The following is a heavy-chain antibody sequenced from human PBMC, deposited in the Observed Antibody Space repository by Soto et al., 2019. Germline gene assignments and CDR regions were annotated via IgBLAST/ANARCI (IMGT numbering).Heavy chain of an antibody. Sequence: QVQLVESGGGVVQPGRSLRLSCAASGFTFSSYAMHWVRQAPGKGLEWVAVISYDGSNKYYADSVKGRFTISRDNSKNTLYLQMNSLRAEDTAVYYCARDRAADFAWLLYSTLDYWGQGTLVTVSS. D-gene: IGHD3-9*01. CDR2: ISYDGSNK. V-gene: IGHV3-30-3*01. J-gene: IGHJ4*02. CDR1: GFTFSSYA. CDR3: ARDRAADFAWLLYSTLDY.